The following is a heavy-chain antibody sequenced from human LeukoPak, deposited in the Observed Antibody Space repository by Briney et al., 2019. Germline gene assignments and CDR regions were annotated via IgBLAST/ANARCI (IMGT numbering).Heavy chain of an antibody. J-gene: IGHJ3*02. V-gene: IGHV3-7*01. CDR3: ARDMGDAFDI. CDR1: EFTFSHHW. Sequence: GGSLRLSCAASEFTFSHHWMTWVRQAPGKGLELVANIKQDGSETYYVDSVKGRFTISRDNSKNTLYLQMNSLRAEDTAVYYCARDMGDAFDIWGQGTMVTVSS. D-gene: IGHD3-10*01. CDR2: IKQDGSET.